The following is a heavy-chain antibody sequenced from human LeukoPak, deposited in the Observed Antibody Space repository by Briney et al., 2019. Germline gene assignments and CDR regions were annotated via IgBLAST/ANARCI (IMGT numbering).Heavy chain of an antibody. CDR2: ITWNGGST. V-gene: IGHV3-43*01. Sequence: GGSLRLSCAASGFTFDDYTMHWVRQAPGKGLEWVSLITWNGGSTYYADSVKGRFTISRDNSKKSLYLQMNSLRAEDTAVYYCARERRHAFDIWGQGTMVTVSS. CDR1: GFTFDDYT. CDR3: ARERRHAFDI. J-gene: IGHJ3*02.